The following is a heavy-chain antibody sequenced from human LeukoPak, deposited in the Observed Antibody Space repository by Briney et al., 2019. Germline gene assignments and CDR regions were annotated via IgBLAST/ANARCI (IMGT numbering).Heavy chain of an antibody. CDR1: GFTFSSYN. J-gene: IGHJ6*03. CDR2: IWDDGNDK. Sequence: GGSLRLSCEASGFTFSSYNMHWVRQAPGKGLEWVTFIWDDGNDKHYADSVKGRFTISRDNSKNSLYLQMNSLRAEDTAVYYCARKGAGGYYMDVWGKGTTVTVSS. D-gene: IGHD3-16*01. CDR3: ARKGAGGYYMDV. V-gene: IGHV3-33*01.